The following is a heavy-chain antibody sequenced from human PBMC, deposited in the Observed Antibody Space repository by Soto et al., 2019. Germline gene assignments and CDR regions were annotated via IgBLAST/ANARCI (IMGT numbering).Heavy chain of an antibody. CDR1: GFTFSSYG. D-gene: IGHD6-6*01. V-gene: IGHV3-30*18. CDR2: ISYDGSNK. CDR3: AKDHGSSSAPVNFDN. Sequence: QVQLVESGGGVVQPGRSLRLSCAASGFTFSSYGMHWVRQAPGKGLEWVAVISYDGSNKYYADSVKGRFTISRDNSKNTLYLQMNSLRAEDTAVYYCAKDHGSSSAPVNFDNWGHATLVTVSS. J-gene: IGHJ4*01.